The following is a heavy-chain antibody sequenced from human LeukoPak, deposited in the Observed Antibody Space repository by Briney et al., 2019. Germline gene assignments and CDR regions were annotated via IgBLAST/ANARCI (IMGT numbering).Heavy chain of an antibody. CDR2: IKRKSDGGTT. Sequence: PGGSLRLSCASSGFTFSNAWMTWVRQVPGKGLKWVGRIKRKSDGGTTDYAAPVKGRFTISRDDSKNMLYRQMNNLKTEDTSVYYCTTSGGGWDYFDFWGQGTLVTVSS. D-gene: IGHD6-19*01. CDR1: GFTFSNAW. J-gene: IGHJ4*02. V-gene: IGHV3-15*01. CDR3: TTSGGGWDYFDF.